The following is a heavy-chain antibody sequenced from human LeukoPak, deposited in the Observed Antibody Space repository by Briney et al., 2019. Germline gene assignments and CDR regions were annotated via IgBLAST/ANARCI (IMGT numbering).Heavy chain of an antibody. CDR3: ARVGDYGDHEYFQH. CDR2: FDPEDGET. J-gene: IGHJ1*01. V-gene: IGHV1-24*01. Sequence: ASVKVSCKVSGYTLTELSMHWVRQAPGKGPEWMGGFDPEDGETIYAQKFQGRVTMTEDTSTDTAYMELSSLRSEDTAVYYCARVGDYGDHEYFQHWGQGTLVTVSS. D-gene: IGHD4-17*01. CDR1: GYTLTELS.